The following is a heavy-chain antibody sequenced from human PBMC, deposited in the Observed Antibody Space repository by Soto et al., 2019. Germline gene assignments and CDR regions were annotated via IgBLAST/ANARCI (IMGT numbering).Heavy chain of an antibody. CDR2: TSPNSGNT. J-gene: IGHJ4*02. CDR3: ARDSNFRTTLDY. CDR1: GYTFSSYG. D-gene: IGHD1-1*01. Sequence: ASVKVSCKASGYTFSSYGITWVRQAPGQGLEWMGLTSPNSGNTSYAQKFQGRVTMTRDTSTSTAYMELSSLRSEDTAVYYCARDSNFRTTLDYWGQGTLVTVSS. V-gene: IGHV1-18*01.